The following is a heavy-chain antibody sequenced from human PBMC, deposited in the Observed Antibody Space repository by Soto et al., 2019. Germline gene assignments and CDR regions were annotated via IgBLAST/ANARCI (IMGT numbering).Heavy chain of an antibody. CDR1: GYSFTSQY. CDR3: ARNQWLRPGGGGTEPLDI. CDR2: INPNGGST. V-gene: IGHV1-46*03. D-gene: IGHD5-12*01. Sequence: QVQLVQSGAEVKKPGASVKISCEASGYSFTSQYVHWVRQAPGQGLEWMGIINPNGGSTTYAQKFQGGVTMTRDTATSTIYRELHRLTSGDTAVYFCARNQWLRPGGGGTEPLDIWGQGTMVTVAS. J-gene: IGHJ3*02.